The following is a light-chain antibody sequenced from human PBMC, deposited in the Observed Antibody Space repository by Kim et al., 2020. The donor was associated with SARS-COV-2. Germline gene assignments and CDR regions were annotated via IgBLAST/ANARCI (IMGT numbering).Light chain of an antibody. CDR3: FSHTNTDTGV. J-gene: IGLJ3*02. CDR2: GVT. V-gene: IGLV2-14*03. CDR1: SSDVGGYDY. Sequence: QSALTQPASVSGSPGQSITISCSGTSSDVGGYDYVSWYQQHPDKAPKLIIYGVTKRPSGVSDRFSGSKSGNTASLTISGLQAEDEADYYCFSHTNTDTGVFGGGTQLTVL.